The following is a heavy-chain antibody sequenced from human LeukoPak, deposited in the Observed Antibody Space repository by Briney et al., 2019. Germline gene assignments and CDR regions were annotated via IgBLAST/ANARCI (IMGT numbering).Heavy chain of an antibody. V-gene: IGHV1-18*01. CDR2: ISAYNGNT. D-gene: IGHD5-24*01. CDR3: ARVEADGYNYVFWFDP. CDR1: GYTFTSYG. J-gene: IGHJ5*02. Sequence: ASVKVSCKASGYTFTSYGISWVRQAPGQGLEWMGWISAYNGNTNYAQKLQGRVTMTTDTSTSTAYMELRSLRSDDTAVYYCARVEADGYNYVFWFDPWGQGTLVTVSS.